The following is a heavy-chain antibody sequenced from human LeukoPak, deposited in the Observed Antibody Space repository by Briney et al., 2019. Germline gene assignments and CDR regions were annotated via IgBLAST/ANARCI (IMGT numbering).Heavy chain of an antibody. CDR3: ARVGVVPASNYYYYGMDV. CDR1: GFSFSRHW. D-gene: IGHD2-2*01. J-gene: IGHJ6*02. CDR2: ISSSSSYI. V-gene: IGHV3-21*01. Sequence: GGSLRLSCAASGFSFSRHWMTWLRQAPGKGLEWVSSISSSSSYIYYADSVKGRFTISRDNAKNSLYLQMNSLRAEDTAVYYCARVGVVPASNYYYYGMDVWGQGTTVTVSS.